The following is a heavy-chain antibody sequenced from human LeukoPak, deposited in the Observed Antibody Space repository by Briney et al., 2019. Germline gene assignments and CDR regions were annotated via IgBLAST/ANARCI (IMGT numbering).Heavy chain of an antibody. Sequence: SETLSLTCTDSGGSISSGDYYWSWIRQPPGKGLEWIGYIYYSGSTYYNPSLKSRVNMSVDTSKNQFSLKLSSVTAADTAVYYCTRGSGYLDAFDIWGHGTKVTVSS. J-gene: IGHJ3*02. CDR1: GGSISSGDYY. CDR3: TRGSGYLDAFDI. V-gene: IGHV4-30-4*01. D-gene: IGHD3-22*01. CDR2: IYYSGST.